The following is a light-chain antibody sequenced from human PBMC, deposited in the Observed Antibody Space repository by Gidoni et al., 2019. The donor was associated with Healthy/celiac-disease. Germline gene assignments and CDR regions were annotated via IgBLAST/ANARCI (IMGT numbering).Light chain of an antibody. CDR3: MQALQTPMYT. J-gene: IGKJ2*01. Sequence: DIVMTQSPLSLPVTPGEPASIPCRSRQSLLHSNGYNYLDWYLQKPGQSPQLLIYLGSNRASGVPDRFSGSGSGTDFTLKISRVEAEDVGVYYCMQALQTPMYTFGQXTKLEIK. CDR2: LGS. CDR1: QSLLHSNGYNY. V-gene: IGKV2-28*01.